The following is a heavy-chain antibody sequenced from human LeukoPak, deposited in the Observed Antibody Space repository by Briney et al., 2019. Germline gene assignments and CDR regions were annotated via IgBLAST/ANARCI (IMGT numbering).Heavy chain of an antibody. CDR1: GYSFTSYW. V-gene: IGHV5-51*01. Sequence: GESLKISCKGSGYSFTSYWIGWVRQMPGKGLEWMGIIYPGDSDTRYSPSFQGQVTISADKSISTAYLQWSSLKASDTAMYYCARGGIYVWGSYRPDMPWEHWGQGTLVTVSS. D-gene: IGHD3-16*02. CDR2: IYPGDSDT. CDR3: ARGGIYVWGSYRPDMPWEH. J-gene: IGHJ4*02.